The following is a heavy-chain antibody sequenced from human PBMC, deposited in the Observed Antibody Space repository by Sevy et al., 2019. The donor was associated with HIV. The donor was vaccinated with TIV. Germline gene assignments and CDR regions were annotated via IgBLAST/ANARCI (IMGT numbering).Heavy chain of an antibody. CDR3: TRGPTTPYYYYGMDV. CDR2: IRSKAYVGKT. D-gene: IGHD4-4*01. V-gene: IGHV3-49*04. CDR1: GFTFGDYA. Sequence: GGSLRLSCTASGFTFGDYAMSWVRQAPGKGLEWVGFIRSKAYVGKTEYGGSVKGRFTISRDDSKSIAYPQMNGLKTEDTAVYYCTRGPTTPYYYYGMDVWGQGTTVTVSS. J-gene: IGHJ6*02.